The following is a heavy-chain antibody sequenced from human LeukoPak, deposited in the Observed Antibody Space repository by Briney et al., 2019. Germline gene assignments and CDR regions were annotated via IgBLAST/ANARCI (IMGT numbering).Heavy chain of an antibody. Sequence: SETLSLTCTVSGGSVSSGSYYWSWIRQPPGKGLEWIGYIYYSGSTNYNPSLKSRVTISVDTSKNQFSLKLSSVTAADTAVYYRARGSSSLEWLLYLDYYYMDVWGKGTTVTVSS. J-gene: IGHJ6*03. CDR3: ARGSSSLEWLLYLDYYYMDV. CDR1: GGSVSSGSYY. CDR2: IYYSGST. V-gene: IGHV4-61*01. D-gene: IGHD3-3*01.